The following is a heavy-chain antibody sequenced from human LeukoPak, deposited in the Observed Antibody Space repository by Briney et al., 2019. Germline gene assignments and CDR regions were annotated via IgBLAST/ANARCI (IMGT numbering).Heavy chain of an antibody. CDR3: ARRPLLWFGELRNWFDP. D-gene: IGHD3-10*01. CDR2: INHSGST. J-gene: IGHJ5*02. Sequence: SETLSLTCAVYGGSFSGYYWSWIRQPPGKGLEWIGEINHSGSTNYSPSLKSRVTISVDTSKNQFSLKLSSVTAADTAVYYCARRPLLWFGELRNWFDPWGQGTLVTVSS. V-gene: IGHV4-34*01. CDR1: GGSFSGYY.